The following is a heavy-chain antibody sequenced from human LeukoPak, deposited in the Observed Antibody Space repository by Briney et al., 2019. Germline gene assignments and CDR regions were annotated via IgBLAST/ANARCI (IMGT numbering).Heavy chain of an antibody. J-gene: IGHJ4*02. CDR1: GGTFSSYA. CDR2: IIPIFGTA. Sequence: ASVKVSCKASGGTFSSYAISWVRQAPGQGLEWMGGIIPIFGTANYAQKFQGRVTITADKSTSTAYMELSSLRSEDTAVYYCARDYGGSPGVTGWGQGTLVTVSS. D-gene: IGHD4-23*01. CDR3: ARDYGGSPGVTG. V-gene: IGHV1-69*06.